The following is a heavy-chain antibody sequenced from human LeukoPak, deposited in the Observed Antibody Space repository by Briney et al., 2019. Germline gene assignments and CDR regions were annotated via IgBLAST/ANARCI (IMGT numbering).Heavy chain of an antibody. Sequence: ASVKVSCKASGGTFSSYAISWVRQAPGQGLEWMGRIIPILGIANYAQKLQGRVSITRDTSATTAYMDLSSLRSEDTAVYYCTREITVSVGNNWFDPWGQGTLVTVSS. D-gene: IGHD2-8*01. CDR1: GGTFSSYA. CDR3: TREITVSVGNNWFDP. J-gene: IGHJ5*02. CDR2: IIPILGIA. V-gene: IGHV1-69*04.